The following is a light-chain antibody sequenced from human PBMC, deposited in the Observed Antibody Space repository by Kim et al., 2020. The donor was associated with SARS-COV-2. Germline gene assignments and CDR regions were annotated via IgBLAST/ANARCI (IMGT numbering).Light chain of an antibody. CDR2: SAS. CDR3: LQTSDYPLT. Sequence: AIQMTQSPSSLSASIGDRVTITCRASQDIRNHLTWFQQKPGKAPKFLIFSASSLQGGVPSRFSGSGSGTDFTFTISSLQPEDFATYYCLQTSDYPLTFGGGTKVDIK. CDR1: QDIRNH. V-gene: IGKV1-6*02. J-gene: IGKJ4*01.